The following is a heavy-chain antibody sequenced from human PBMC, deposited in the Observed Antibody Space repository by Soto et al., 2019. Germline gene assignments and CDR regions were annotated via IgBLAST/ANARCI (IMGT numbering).Heavy chain of an antibody. Sequence: GASVKVSCKASGGTFSSYAISWVRQAPGQGLEWMGGIIPIFGTANYAQKFQGRVTITADESTSTAYMELSSLRSEDTAVYYCARKRYYDSSGYYYYYYGMDVWGQGTTVTVSS. CDR1: GGTFSSYA. D-gene: IGHD3-22*01. V-gene: IGHV1-69*13. CDR3: ARKRYYDSSGYYYYYYGMDV. J-gene: IGHJ6*02. CDR2: IIPIFGTA.